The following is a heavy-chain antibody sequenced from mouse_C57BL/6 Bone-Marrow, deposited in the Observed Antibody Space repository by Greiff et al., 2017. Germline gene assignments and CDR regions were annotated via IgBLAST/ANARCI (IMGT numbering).Heavy chain of an antibody. CDR3: ARQGGYGYDDYARDY. D-gene: IGHD2-2*01. Sequence: EVKLVESGGGLVKPGGSLKLSCAASGFTFSDYGMHWVRQAPEKGLEWVAYISSGSSTIYYADTVKGRFTISRDNAKNTLFLQMTSLRSEDTAMYYCARQGGYGYDDYARDYWGQGTSVTVSS. CDR1: GFTFSDYG. J-gene: IGHJ4*01. V-gene: IGHV5-17*01. CDR2: ISSGSSTI.